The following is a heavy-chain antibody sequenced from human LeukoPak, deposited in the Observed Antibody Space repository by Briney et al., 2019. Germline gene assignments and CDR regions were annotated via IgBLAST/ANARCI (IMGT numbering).Heavy chain of an antibody. V-gene: IGHV4-4*02. CDR3: ARADSSSWYRNDAFDI. CDR1: GGSISSSNR. Sequence: SGTLSLTCAVSGGSISSSNRWSWVRQPPGKGLEWIGEIYHSGSTNYNPSLKSRVTISVDKSKTQFSLKLSSVTAADTAVYYCARADSSSWYRNDAFDIWGQGTMVTVSS. CDR2: IYHSGST. D-gene: IGHD6-13*01. J-gene: IGHJ3*02.